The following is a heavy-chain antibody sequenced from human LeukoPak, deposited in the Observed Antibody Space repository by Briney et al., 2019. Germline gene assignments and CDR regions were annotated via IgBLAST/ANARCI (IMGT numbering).Heavy chain of an antibody. CDR1: GGSISTSNYY. Sequence: PSETLSLTCTVSGGSISTSNYYWGWIRQPPGKGLEWIGNIFYSGSTYYGPSLKSRLTISLDTSRNQFSLKLNSVTAADTAVYYCARARFDPWGQGTLVTVSS. CDR3: ARARFDP. J-gene: IGHJ5*02. CDR2: IFYSGST. V-gene: IGHV4-39*07.